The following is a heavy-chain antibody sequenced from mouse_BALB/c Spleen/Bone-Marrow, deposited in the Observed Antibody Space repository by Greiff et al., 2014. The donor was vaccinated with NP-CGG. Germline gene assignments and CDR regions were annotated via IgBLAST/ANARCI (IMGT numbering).Heavy chain of an antibody. Sequence: VQLKQSRAEPVKSGASVKLSCTASGFNIKDTYMHWVKQRPEQGLEWIGRIDPANGNTKYVPTFQGKATITADTSSNTAYLQLSSLTSEDTAVYYCASSGNYEGGAMDYWGQGISVTVSS. CDR3: ASSGNYEGGAMDY. J-gene: IGHJ4*01. CDR1: GFNIKDTY. V-gene: IGHV14-3*02. D-gene: IGHD2-1*01. CDR2: IDPANGNT.